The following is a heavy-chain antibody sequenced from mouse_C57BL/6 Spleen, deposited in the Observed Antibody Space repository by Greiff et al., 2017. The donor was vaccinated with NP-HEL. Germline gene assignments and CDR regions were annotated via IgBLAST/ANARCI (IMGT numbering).Heavy chain of an antibody. Sequence: EVKVVESGGGLVKPGGSLKLSCAASGFTFSSYAMSWVRQTPEKRLEWVATISDGGSYTYYPDNVKGRFTISRDNAKNNLYLQMSHLKSEDTAMYYCAREGVTTVDYFDYWGQGTTLTVSS. J-gene: IGHJ2*01. D-gene: IGHD1-1*01. CDR3: AREGVTTVDYFDY. CDR2: ISDGGSYT. CDR1: GFTFSSYA. V-gene: IGHV5-4*01.